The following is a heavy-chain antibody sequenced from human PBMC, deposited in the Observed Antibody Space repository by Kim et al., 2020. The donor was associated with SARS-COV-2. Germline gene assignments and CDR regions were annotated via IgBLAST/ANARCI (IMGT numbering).Heavy chain of an antibody. V-gene: IGHV3-43*01. Sequence: VKGRFTISRDNSKNSLYLQMNSLRTEDTALYYCAKDISERLEMATGGWLDWGQGTLVTFSS. CDR3: AKDISERLEMATGGWLD. J-gene: IGHJ4*02. D-gene: IGHD5-12*01.